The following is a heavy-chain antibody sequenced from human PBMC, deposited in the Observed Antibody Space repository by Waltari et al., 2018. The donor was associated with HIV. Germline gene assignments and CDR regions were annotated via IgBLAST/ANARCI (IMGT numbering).Heavy chain of an antibody. D-gene: IGHD2-15*01. Sequence: QVHLVQSGPEVKKPGASVKVSCKTSGYSFTTSGISWGRQAPGQGLDWMGWISTYDGKTNYAQELQGRLTMTTDTSASTAYMELRSLRSDDTAIYYCARVPSVIAVVIAVAHSYFDHWGQGTLVTVSS. CDR1: GYSFTTSG. J-gene: IGHJ4*02. V-gene: IGHV1-18*01. CDR3: ARVPSVIAVVIAVAHSYFDH. CDR2: ISTYDGKT.